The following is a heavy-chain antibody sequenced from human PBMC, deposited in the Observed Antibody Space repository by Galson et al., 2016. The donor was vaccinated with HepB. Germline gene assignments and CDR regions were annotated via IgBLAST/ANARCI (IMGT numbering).Heavy chain of an antibody. CDR2: ISYDGTNK. Sequence: SLRLSCAASGFTFSSYSMHWVRQAPGKGLEWVAIISYDGTNKYSADSVTGRFTIARDNSNNTLSLQMNSLRTADRAVDYCARVRGYNAFDYRPAYLGRGTLVTVSS. CDR3: ARVRGYNAFDYRPAY. J-gene: IGHJ4*02. V-gene: IGHV3-30-3*01. CDR1: GFTFSSYS. D-gene: IGHD5-12*01.